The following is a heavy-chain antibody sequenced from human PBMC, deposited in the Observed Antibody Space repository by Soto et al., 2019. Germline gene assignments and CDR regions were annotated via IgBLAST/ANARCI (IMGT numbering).Heavy chain of an antibody. J-gene: IGHJ4*02. CDR3: ARGPSGDKVDS. CDR2: IYDGGTT. Sequence: QVQLQESGPRLVSPSQTLSLTCTVSGGSISSAAYCWSWIRQSPDKGLEWIGHIYDGGTTYSSPSPKARXPXSXXTSETQFSRKLNSVSAADTAAYYCARGPSGDKVDSWGQGIQVTVSS. CDR1: GGSISSAAYC. V-gene: IGHV4-30-4*01. D-gene: IGHD7-27*01.